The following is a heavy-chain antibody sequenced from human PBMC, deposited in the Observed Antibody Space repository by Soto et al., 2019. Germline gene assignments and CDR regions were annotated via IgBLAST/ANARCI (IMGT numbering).Heavy chain of an antibody. CDR3: GRDGEGQNEYDILNGHAVGI. CDR1: GFTFSSYW. D-gene: IGHD3-9*01. CDR2: INSAGSST. J-gene: IGHJ3*02. V-gene: IGHV3-74*01. Sequence: EVQLVESGGGLVQPGGSLRLSCAASGFTFSSYWMHWVRQAPGKGLVWVSRINSAGSSTSYADSVNGRFTISRDNAQNTVYLQMGSVREEDPSVYYWGRDGEGQNEYDILNGHAVGIWGQGTMLTVSS.